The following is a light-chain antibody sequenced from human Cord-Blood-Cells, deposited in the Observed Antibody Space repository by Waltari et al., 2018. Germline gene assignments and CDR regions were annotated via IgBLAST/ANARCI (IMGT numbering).Light chain of an antibody. J-gene: IGKJ2*01. CDR1: QSISSY. V-gene: IGKV1-39*01. CDR3: QQSYSTPPEYT. Sequence: DIQMTQSPSSLSASVGDRDTITCRASQSISSYLNWYQQKPGKAPKLLIYAASSLQSGVPSRFSGSVSGTDFTLTISSLQPEDVATYYCQQSYSTPPEYTFGQGTKLEIK. CDR2: AAS.